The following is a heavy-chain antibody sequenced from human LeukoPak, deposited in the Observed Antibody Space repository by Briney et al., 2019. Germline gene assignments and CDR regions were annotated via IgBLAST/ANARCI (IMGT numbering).Heavy chain of an antibody. CDR3: ARPRITMTKYYFDY. V-gene: IGHV4-39*01. Sequence: PSETLSLTCTVSGGSISSSSYYWGWTRQPPGKGLEWIGSIYYSGSTYYNPSLKSRVTISVDTSKNQFSLKLSSVTAADTAVYYCARPRITMTKYYFDYWGQGTLVTVSS. D-gene: IGHD3-22*01. CDR2: IYYSGST. J-gene: IGHJ4*02. CDR1: GGSISSSSYY.